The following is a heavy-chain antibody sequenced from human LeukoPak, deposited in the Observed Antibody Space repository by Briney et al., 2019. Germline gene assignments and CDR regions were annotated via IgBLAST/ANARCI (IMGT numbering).Heavy chain of an antibody. CDR1: GGSFSGYY. J-gene: IGHJ2*01. CDR2: INHSGST. D-gene: IGHD6-13*01. CDR3: ARVYYSSSYDYWYFDL. Sequence: PSETLSLTCAVYGGSFSGYYWSWIRQPPGKGLEWIGEINHSGSTNYNPSLKSRVTISVDTSKNQFSLKLSSVTAADTAFYYCARVYYSSSYDYWYFDLWGRGTLVTVSS. V-gene: IGHV4-34*01.